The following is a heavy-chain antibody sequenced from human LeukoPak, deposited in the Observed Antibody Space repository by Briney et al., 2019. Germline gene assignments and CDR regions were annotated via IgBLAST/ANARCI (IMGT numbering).Heavy chain of an antibody. CDR3: ARDGYNSGYFDC. Sequence: SQTLSLTCTVSGASISSGGYYWNWIRQPPGKGLEWIGYIYYSRSTSYSPSLKSRLTISVDTSKNQFSLKLSSVTAADTAVYYCARDGYNSGYFDCWGQGTLVTVSS. V-gene: IGHV4-30-4*01. D-gene: IGHD5-24*01. CDR2: IYYSRST. CDR1: GASISSGGYY. J-gene: IGHJ4*02.